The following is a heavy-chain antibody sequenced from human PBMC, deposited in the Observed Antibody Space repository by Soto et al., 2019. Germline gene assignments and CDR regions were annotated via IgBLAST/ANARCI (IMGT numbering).Heavy chain of an antibody. D-gene: IGHD1-26*01. CDR3: GRDRNGGVYFVDY. V-gene: IGHV1-69*12. CDR1: GGSFSTSA. J-gene: IGHJ4*02. CDR2: IGHMFGTA. Sequence: QVQLVQSGAEVRKPGSAVKVSCKASGGSFSTSAISWVRQAPGHGLEWVGGIGHMFGTATYAQKFQGRVTISADESTSTAYMELSSLRSEDTAVYYCGRDRNGGVYFVDYWGQGTLVTVSS.